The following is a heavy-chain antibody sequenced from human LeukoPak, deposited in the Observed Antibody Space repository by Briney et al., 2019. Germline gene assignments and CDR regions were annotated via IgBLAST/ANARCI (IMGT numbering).Heavy chain of an antibody. CDR3: ARVCRGRYPLDF. D-gene: IGHD3-16*01. Sequence: ASVKVSCKASGYTFTNYDINWVRQATGQGLESMGWMNPNSGNTGYAQKFQGRVTITRNTSISTLYMELSSLRSEDTAVYYCARVCRGRYPLDFWGQGTLVTVPS. CDR1: GYTFTNYD. J-gene: IGHJ4*02. V-gene: IGHV1-8*03. CDR2: MNPNSGNT.